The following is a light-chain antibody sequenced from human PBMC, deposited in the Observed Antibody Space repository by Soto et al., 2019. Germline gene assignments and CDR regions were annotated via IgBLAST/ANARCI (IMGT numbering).Light chain of an antibody. J-gene: IGKJ3*01. CDR1: HTVSNY. CDR2: EAS. V-gene: IGKV3-11*01. CDR3: HQRSKWPLT. Sequence: EIVLTQSPATLSLSPGERATLSCRASHTVSNYLTWYQQKPGQAPRLLIYEASNTATGIPARFSGSGSGTDFTLTISSLEPEDFAVYYCHQRSKWPLTFGPGTKVDI.